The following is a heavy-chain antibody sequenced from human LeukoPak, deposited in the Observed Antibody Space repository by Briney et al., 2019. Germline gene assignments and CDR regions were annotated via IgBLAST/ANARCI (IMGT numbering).Heavy chain of an antibody. CDR2: GFYSGST. Sequence: SETLSLTCTVSGGSIRSIDSYWGWVCQPPGKGLEWIGSGFYSGSTYYNPSLKSRVTISVDTSKNQFSLKLSSVTAADTAVYYCARVSSRFVDYYFDYWGQGTLVTVSS. D-gene: IGHD6-13*01. V-gene: IGHV4-39*07. CDR3: ARVSSRFVDYYFDY. CDR1: GGSIRSIDSY. J-gene: IGHJ4*02.